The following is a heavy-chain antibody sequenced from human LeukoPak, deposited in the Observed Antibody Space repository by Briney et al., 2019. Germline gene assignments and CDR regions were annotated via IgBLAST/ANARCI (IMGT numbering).Heavy chain of an antibody. V-gene: IGHV7-4-1*02. CDR2: INTNTGNP. Sequence: ASVXXSXKASGYTFTSYAMNWVRQAPGEGLEWMGWINTNTGNPTYAQGLTGRVVFSLDTSVSTAYLQISSLKAEDTAVYYCARDSLVVATFAYWGQGTLVTVSS. D-gene: IGHD5-12*01. J-gene: IGHJ4*02. CDR1: GYTFTSYA. CDR3: ARDSLVVATFAY.